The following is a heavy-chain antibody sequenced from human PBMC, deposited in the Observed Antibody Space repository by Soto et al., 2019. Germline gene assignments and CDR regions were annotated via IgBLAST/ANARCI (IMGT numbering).Heavy chain of an antibody. CDR2: ARSKAFGGTT. CDR3: ARYTYTSRYSYYGMDV. CDR1: GFTFGDYA. J-gene: IGHJ6*02. V-gene: IGHV3-49*03. Sequence: GSLRLSCTTSGFTFGDYAMSWFRQAPGKGLEWVGVARSKAFGGTTDYAASVKGRFDISRDDSKSIAYLQMNSVTTEDTAVYFCARYTYTSRYSYYGMDVWGHGTTVTVSS. D-gene: IGHD3-16*01.